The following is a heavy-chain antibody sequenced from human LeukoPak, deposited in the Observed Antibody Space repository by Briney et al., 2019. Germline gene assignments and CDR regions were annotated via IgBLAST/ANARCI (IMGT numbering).Heavy chain of an antibody. CDR2: IKQDGSEK. V-gene: IGHV3-7*01. Sequence: GGSLRLSCAASGFTFSSYWMSWVRQAPGKGLEWVANIKQDGSEKYYVDSVKGRFTISRDNAKNSLYLQMNSLRAEDTAVYYCAREDRIFGTLYYYDSSGYPLDYWGQGTLVTVSS. J-gene: IGHJ4*02. D-gene: IGHD3-22*01. CDR3: AREDRIFGTLYYYDSSGYPLDY. CDR1: GFTFSSYW.